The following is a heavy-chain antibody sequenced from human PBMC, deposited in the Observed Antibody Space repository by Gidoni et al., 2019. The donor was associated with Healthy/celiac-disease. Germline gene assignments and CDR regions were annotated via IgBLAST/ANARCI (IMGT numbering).Heavy chain of an antibody. D-gene: IGHD5-18*01. CDR1: GGTFSSYA. Sequence: QVQLVQSGAEVKKPGSSVKVSCKASGGTFSSYAISWVRQAPGQGLEWMGGIIPIFGTANYAQKFQGRVTITADESTSTAYMELSSLRSEDTAVYYCARGGTEPTWIQLSPSDWYFDLWGRGTLVTVSS. J-gene: IGHJ2*01. V-gene: IGHV1-69*01. CDR2: IIPIFGTA. CDR3: ARGGTEPTWIQLSPSDWYFDL.